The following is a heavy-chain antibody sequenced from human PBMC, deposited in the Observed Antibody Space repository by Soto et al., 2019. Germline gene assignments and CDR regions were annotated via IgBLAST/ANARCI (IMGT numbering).Heavy chain of an antibody. Sequence: PGGSLRLSCAASGFTFSSYAMSWVRQAPGKGLEWVSAISGSGGSTYYADSVKGRFTISRDNSKNTLYLQMNSLRAEDTAVYYCAKDPPAQVLWFGETPEGGIDYWGQGTLVTVSS. CDR1: GFTFSSYA. CDR2: ISGSGGST. CDR3: AKDPPAQVLWFGETPEGGIDY. J-gene: IGHJ4*02. V-gene: IGHV3-23*01. D-gene: IGHD3-10*01.